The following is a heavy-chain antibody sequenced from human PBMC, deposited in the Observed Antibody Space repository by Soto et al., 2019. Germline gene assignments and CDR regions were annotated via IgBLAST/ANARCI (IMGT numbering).Heavy chain of an antibody. CDR3: ARDTTIGAAAGTYYYYYGMDV. D-gene: IGHD6-13*01. Sequence: QVQLVQSGAEVKKPGSSVKVSCKASGGTFSSYAISWVRQAPGQGLEWMGGIIPIFGTANYAQKFQGRVTPTAHESTSTAYMELSSLRSEDTAVYYCARDTTIGAAAGTYYYYYGMDVWGQGTTVTVSS. CDR2: IIPIFGTA. J-gene: IGHJ6*02. CDR1: GGTFSSYA. V-gene: IGHV1-69*12.